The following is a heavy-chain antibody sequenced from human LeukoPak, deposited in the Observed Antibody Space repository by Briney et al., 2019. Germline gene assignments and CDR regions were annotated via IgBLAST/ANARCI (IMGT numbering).Heavy chain of an antibody. D-gene: IGHD1-14*01. Sequence: KPSETLSLTCTVSGASVSNYCWSWIRQPAGKGLEWIGRIYNGGSANYNPSLQSRISMSVDTSKNQFSLRLKSVTAADTAVYYCARQPIGPYYFDYWGQGTLVTVSS. J-gene: IGHJ4*02. CDR3: ARQPIGPYYFDY. CDR2: IYNGGSA. V-gene: IGHV4-4*07. CDR1: GASVSNYC.